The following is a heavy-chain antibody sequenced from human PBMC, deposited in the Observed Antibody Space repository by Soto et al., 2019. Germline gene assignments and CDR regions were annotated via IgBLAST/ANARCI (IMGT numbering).Heavy chain of an antibody. CDR1: GFTFDDYA. Sequence: GGSLRLSCAASGFTFDDYAMHWVRQAPGKGLEWVSGISWNSGSIGYADSVTGRFTISRDNAKNSLYLQMNSLRAEDTALYYWAKDRESSTLFYYYDMDFWGKGARGTVCS. D-gene: IGHD2-2*01. CDR3: AKDRESSTLFYYYDMDF. CDR2: ISWNSGSI. J-gene: IGHJ6*03. V-gene: IGHV3-9*01.